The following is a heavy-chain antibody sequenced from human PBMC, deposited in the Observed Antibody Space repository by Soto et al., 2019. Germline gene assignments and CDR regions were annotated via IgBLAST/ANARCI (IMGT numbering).Heavy chain of an antibody. J-gene: IGHJ2*01. V-gene: IGHV3-30-3*01. D-gene: IGHD5-18*01. CDR2: ISHDGSNK. CDR3: ARDPLWGTAMVIWYFDL. CDR1: GFTFSSYA. Sequence: PGGSLRLSCAASGFTFSSYAIHWVRQAPGKGLEWVAVISHDGSNKYYADSVKGRFTISRDNSKNTLYLQMNSLRAEDTAVYYCARDPLWGTAMVIWYFDLWGRGTLVTVSS.